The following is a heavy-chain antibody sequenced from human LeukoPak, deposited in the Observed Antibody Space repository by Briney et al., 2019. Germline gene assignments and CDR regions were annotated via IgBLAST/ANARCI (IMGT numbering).Heavy chain of an antibody. CDR1: GFTFSSYA. CDR2: ISGSGDST. V-gene: IGHV3-23*01. CDR3: AIMHRYYDGSGYWVQ. Sequence: GGSLRLSCAASGFTFSSYAMSWVRQAPGKGLEWVSVISGSGDSTYYADSVKGRFTISGDNSKNTLYLHMNSLRAEDTAVYYCAIMHRYYDGSGYWVQWGQGTLVTVSS. D-gene: IGHD3-22*01. J-gene: IGHJ4*02.